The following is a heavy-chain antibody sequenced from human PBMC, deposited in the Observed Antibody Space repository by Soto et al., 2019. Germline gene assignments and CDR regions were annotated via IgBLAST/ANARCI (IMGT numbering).Heavy chain of an antibody. CDR2: IIPIFGTA. Sequence: ASVKVSCKASGGTFSSYAISWVRQAPGQGLEWMGGIIPIFGTANYAQKFQGRVTITADESTSTAYMELSSLRSEDTAVYYCARDRVVLTDIVVVPRPYGMDVWGQGTTVTVSS. J-gene: IGHJ6*02. CDR3: ARDRVVLTDIVVVPRPYGMDV. CDR1: GGTFSSYA. D-gene: IGHD2-2*01. V-gene: IGHV1-69*13.